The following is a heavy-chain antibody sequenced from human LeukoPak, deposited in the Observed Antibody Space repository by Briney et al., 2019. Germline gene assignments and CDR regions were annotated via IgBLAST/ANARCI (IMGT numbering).Heavy chain of an antibody. CDR2: ISAYNGNT. V-gene: IGHV1-18*01. CDR1: GYTFTSYG. CDR3: ARLGYDSSGYYYTNNWFDP. Sequence: ASVKVSCKASGYTFTSYGISWVRQAPGQGLEWMGWISAYNGNTNHAQKLQGRVTMTTDTSTSTAYMELRSLRSDDTAVYYCARLGYDSSGYYYTNNWFDPWGQGTLVTVSS. D-gene: IGHD3-22*01. J-gene: IGHJ5*02.